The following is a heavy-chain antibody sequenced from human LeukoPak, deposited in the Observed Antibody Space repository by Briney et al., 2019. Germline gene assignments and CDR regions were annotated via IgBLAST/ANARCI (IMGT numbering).Heavy chain of an antibody. CDR1: GFMFNDYW. Sequence: GGSLRLSCAASGFMFNDYWMMWVRQAPVEGLEWVANIKPDGSETYYMGSVRGRFTISRDNAKNLLYLQMNNLRGEDTAVYYCGGFEYEAGLGWWGQGTLVAVST. D-gene: IGHD6-19*01. J-gene: IGHJ4*02. V-gene: IGHV3-7*01. CDR2: IKPDGSET. CDR3: GGFEYEAGLGW.